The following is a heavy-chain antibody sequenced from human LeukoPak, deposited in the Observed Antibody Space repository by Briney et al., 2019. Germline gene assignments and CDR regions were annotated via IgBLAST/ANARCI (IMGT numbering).Heavy chain of an antibody. D-gene: IGHD3-10*01. CDR2: ISAYNGNI. V-gene: IGHV1-18*01. CDR3: AREHGSGSYYNPVGFDY. Sequence: ASVKVSCKASGYTFSSYGISWARQAPGQGLEWMGWISAYNGNINYIQKFQGRVTMTTDTSTSTAYMELRSLRSDDTAVYYCAREHGSGSYYNPVGFDYWGQGTLVTVSS. CDR1: GYTFSSYG. J-gene: IGHJ4*02.